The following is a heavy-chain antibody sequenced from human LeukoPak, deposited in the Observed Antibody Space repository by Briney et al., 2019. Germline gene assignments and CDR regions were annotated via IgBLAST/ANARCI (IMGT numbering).Heavy chain of an antibody. CDR2: IYSSGST. J-gene: IGHJ4*02. CDR3: ARVWTKLWGYYFDY. V-gene: IGHV4-39*07. D-gene: IGHD3-16*01. Sequence: TSETLSLTCTVSGGSISSSGYYWGWIRQSPGKGLEWIGSIYSSGSTYYTPSLQSRLIMSVDTSNNQFSLELSSVTAADTAVYYSARVWTKLWGYYFDYWGQGTLVTVSS. CDR1: GGSISSSGYY.